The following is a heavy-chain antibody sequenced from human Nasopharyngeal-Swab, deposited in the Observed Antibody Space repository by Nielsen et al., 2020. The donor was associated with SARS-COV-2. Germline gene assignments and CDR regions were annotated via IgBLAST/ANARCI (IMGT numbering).Heavy chain of an antibody. D-gene: IGHD3-10*01. V-gene: IGHV3-21*01. CDR1: GFTFSSYN. J-gene: IGHJ6*02. Sequence: GGSLRLSCVASGFTFSSYNMNWVRQATGKGLECVSCISSSSSYIYYEDSVKGRFTVSRDNAENSLYLQMNSLRAEDTAVYYCAAYYASGSYSSGSSNYYYYGKDVWGQGTTVTVSS. CDR3: AAYYASGSYSSGSSNYYYYGKDV. CDR2: ISSSSSYI.